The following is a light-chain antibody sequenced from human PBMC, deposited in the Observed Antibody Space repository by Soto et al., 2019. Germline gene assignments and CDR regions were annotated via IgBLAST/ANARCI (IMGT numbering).Light chain of an antibody. CDR2: DAS. CDR1: QSIYSW. J-gene: IGKJ1*01. V-gene: IGKV1-5*01. CDR3: QQYNSYRT. Sequence: IQMTQSPSTLSASVGDRVTITCRASQSIYSWLAWYPQKPGKAPKLLIYDASISESGAPSRFTGSGSGTEFTLTISSLQPDDFATYYCQQYNSYRTFGQGTKVDIK.